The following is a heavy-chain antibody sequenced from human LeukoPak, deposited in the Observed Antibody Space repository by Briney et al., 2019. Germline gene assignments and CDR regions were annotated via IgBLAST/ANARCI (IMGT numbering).Heavy chain of an antibody. CDR1: GGTFSSYA. Sequence: SVKVSCKASGGTFSSYAISWVRQAPGQGLEWMGGIIPIFGTANYAQKFQGRVTITADESTSTAYMELSSLRSEDTTVYYCARPKGTYDSSGYYYQGFDYWGQGTLVTVSS. CDR2: IIPIFGTA. V-gene: IGHV1-69*01. D-gene: IGHD3-22*01. CDR3: ARPKGTYDSSGYYYQGFDY. J-gene: IGHJ4*02.